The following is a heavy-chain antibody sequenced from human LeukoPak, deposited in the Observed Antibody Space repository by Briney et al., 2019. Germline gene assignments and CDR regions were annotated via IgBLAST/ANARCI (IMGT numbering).Heavy chain of an antibody. D-gene: IGHD3-22*01. Sequence: SETLSLTCTVSGYSISSGYYWGWIRQPPGKGLEWIGSMYHSGSTYYNPSLKSRVTISVDTSKNQFSLKLSSVTAADTAVYYCARPYSYDSGGYYYMDVWGKGTTVTASS. CDR3: ARPYSYDSGGYYYMDV. CDR1: GYSISSGYY. J-gene: IGHJ6*03. CDR2: MYHSGST. V-gene: IGHV4-38-2*02.